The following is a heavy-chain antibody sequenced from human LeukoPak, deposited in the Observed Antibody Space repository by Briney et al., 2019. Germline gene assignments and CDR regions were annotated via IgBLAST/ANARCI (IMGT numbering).Heavy chain of an antibody. V-gene: IGHV3-30-3*01. D-gene: IGHD2-2*02. Sequence: GGSLRLSCAASGFTFSSYAMHWVRQAPGKGLEWVAVISYDGSNKYYADSVKGQFTISRDNSKNTLYLQMNSLRAEDTAVYYCARDPVLVVPAAITYYFDYWGQGTLVTVSS. CDR2: ISYDGSNK. J-gene: IGHJ4*02. CDR1: GFTFSSYA. CDR3: ARDPVLVVPAAITYYFDY.